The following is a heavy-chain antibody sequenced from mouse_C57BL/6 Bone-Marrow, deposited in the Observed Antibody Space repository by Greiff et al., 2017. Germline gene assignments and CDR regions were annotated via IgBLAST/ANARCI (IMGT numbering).Heavy chain of an antibody. CDR2: ISSGGDYI. D-gene: IGHD2-2*01. Sequence: EVNVVESGEGLVKPGGSLKLSCAASGFTFSSYAMSWVRQTPEKRLEWVAYISSGGDYIYYADTVKGRFTISRDNARNTLYLQMSSLKSEDTAMYYCTRGWLPFYAMDYWGQGTSVTVSS. J-gene: IGHJ4*01. CDR1: GFTFSSYA. V-gene: IGHV5-9-1*02. CDR3: TRGWLPFYAMDY.